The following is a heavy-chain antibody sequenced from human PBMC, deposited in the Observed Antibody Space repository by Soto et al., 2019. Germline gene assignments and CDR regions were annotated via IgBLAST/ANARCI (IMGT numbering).Heavy chain of an antibody. J-gene: IGHJ6*02. CDR2: ISGSGGST. CDR3: AKVGYSSSWFAQNYYYYGMDV. Sequence: EVQLLESGGGLVQPGGSLRLSCAASGFTFSSYAMSWVRQAPGKGLEWVSAISGSGGSTYYADSVKGRFTISRDNSKNTLYLQMNSLRAEDTAVYYCAKVGYSSSWFAQNYYYYGMDVWGQGTTVTVSS. CDR1: GFTFSSYA. D-gene: IGHD6-13*01. V-gene: IGHV3-23*01.